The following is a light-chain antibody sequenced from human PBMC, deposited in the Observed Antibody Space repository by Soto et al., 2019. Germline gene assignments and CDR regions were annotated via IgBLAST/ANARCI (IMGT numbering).Light chain of an antibody. V-gene: IGKV1-9*01. CDR2: DAS. J-gene: IGKJ4*01. CDR3: QQLNTYSS. CDR1: QGINTY. Sequence: DIQMTQSPSTLSASVGDRVTITCRASQGINTYLAWYQQKLGKAPKVLIYDASKLHSGVPSRFSGSGSGTEFTLTISSLQPEDFATYFCQQLNTYSSFGGGTKVDIK.